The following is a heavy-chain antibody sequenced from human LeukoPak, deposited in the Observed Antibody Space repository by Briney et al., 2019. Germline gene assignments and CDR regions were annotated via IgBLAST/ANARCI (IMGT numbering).Heavy chain of an antibody. Sequence: GGSLRLSCAASGFTFSGSAMHWVRQASGKGLEWVGRIRSKANSYATAYAASVKGRFTISRDDSKNTAYLQMNSLKTEDTAVYYCARVYDFWSGYYGYWGQGTLVTVSS. CDR3: ARVYDFWSGYYGY. J-gene: IGHJ4*02. CDR2: IRSKANSYAT. CDR1: GFTFSGSA. V-gene: IGHV3-73*01. D-gene: IGHD3-3*01.